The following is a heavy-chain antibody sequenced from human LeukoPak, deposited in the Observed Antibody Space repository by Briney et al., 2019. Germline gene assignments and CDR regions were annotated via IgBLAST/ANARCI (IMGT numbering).Heavy chain of an antibody. V-gene: IGHV3-30*12. CDR3: ARDSDTSGNHWFFDV. J-gene: IGHJ2*01. CDR2: IDPNGNDT. D-gene: IGHD6-19*01. Sequence: GTSLRLSCAASGFTFHNFGMVWLRQPPGKGLQGGAAIDPNGNDTYYADSARGRFVISRDNSKNTLYLQIYGLTVVDTAVYYCARDSDTSGNHWFFDVWGRGTLVIASS. CDR1: GFTFHNFG.